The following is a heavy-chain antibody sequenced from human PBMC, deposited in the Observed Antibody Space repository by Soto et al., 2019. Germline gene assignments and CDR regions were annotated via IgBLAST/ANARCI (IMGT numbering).Heavy chain of an antibody. CDR1: GFTFDDYA. V-gene: IGHV3-9*01. CDR3: AKDIGPRGDYGDYVPHYYYYMDV. D-gene: IGHD4-17*01. Sequence: GGSLRLSCAASGFTFDDYAMHWVRQAPGKGLEWVSGISWNSGSIGYADSVKGRFTISRDNAKNSLYLQMNSLRAEDTALYYCAKDIGPRGDYGDYVPHYYYYMDVWGKGTTVTVSS. J-gene: IGHJ6*03. CDR2: ISWNSGSI.